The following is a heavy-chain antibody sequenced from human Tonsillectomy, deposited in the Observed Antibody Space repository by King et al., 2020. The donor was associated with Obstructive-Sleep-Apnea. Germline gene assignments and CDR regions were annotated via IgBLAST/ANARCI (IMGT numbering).Heavy chain of an antibody. CDR1: GFTFSTYG. CDR2: IWYDGSKK. D-gene: IGHD4-23*01. J-gene: IGHJ6*02. Sequence: VKLVESGGGVVQPGRSLRLSCAASGFTFSTYGMHWVRQAPGKGLEWVAVIWYDGSKKYYADSVKGRFTISRDNSKNTLYLQMNSLRAEDTAVYYCARVLGTTVVTPVYYYGMDVWGQGTTVTVSS. CDR3: ARVLGTTVVTPVYYYGMDV. V-gene: IGHV3-33*01.